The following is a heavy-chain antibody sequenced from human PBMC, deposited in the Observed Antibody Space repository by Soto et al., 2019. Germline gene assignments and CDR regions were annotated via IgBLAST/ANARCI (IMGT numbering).Heavy chain of an antibody. V-gene: IGHV1-18*04. CDR2: ISAYNGNT. J-gene: IGHJ4*02. CDR1: GYTFTSYG. Sequence: QVQLVQSGAEVKKPGASVKVSCKASGYTFTSYGISWVRQAPGQGLEWMGWISAYNGNTNYAQKLQGRVTMTTDTSTSTAYMELRSLRSDDTAVYYCSRDGKRLLSRIAAAGEFDYWGQGTLVTVSS. CDR3: SRDGKRLLSRIAAAGEFDY. D-gene: IGHD6-13*01.